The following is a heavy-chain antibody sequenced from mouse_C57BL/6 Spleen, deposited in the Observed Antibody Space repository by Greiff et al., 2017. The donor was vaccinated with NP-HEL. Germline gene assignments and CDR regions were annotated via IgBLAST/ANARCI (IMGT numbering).Heavy chain of an antibody. V-gene: IGHV1-55*01. J-gene: IGHJ2*01. CDR3: AREETAQATFFDY. Sequence: QVQLQQPGAELVKPGASVKMSCKASGYTFTSYWITWVKQRPGQGLEWIGDIYPGSGSTNYNEKFKSKATLTVDTSFSTAYMQLSSLTSEDSAVYYCAREETAQATFFDYWGQGTTLTVSS. CDR1: GYTFTSYW. CDR2: IYPGSGST. D-gene: IGHD3-2*02.